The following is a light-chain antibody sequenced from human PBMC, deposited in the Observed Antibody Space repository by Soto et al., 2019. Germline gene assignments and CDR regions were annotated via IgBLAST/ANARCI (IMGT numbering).Light chain of an antibody. CDR3: QQYGLSPRT. CDR2: ASS. CDR1: QSVSSSY. Sequence: EIVLTQSPGTLSLSPGERATLSCRASQSVSSSYLAWYQQKPGQAPRLFIYASSIRATGIPDRFSGSGSGTDFTLTISRLEPEDFAVYYCQQYGLSPRTFCRVTKVEIK. V-gene: IGKV3-20*01. J-gene: IGKJ1*01.